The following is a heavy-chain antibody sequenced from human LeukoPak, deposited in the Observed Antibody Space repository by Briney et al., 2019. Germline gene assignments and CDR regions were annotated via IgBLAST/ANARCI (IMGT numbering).Heavy chain of an antibody. Sequence: ASVKVSCKASGYTFTGYYMHWVRQAPGQGLEWMGWITPNSGGTNYAQKFQGRVTITTDESTSTAYMELSSLRSEDTAVYYCAGRDQLLNGVLTHNYFDYWGQGTLVTVSS. CDR1: GYTFTGYY. CDR3: AGRDQLLNGVLTHNYFDY. J-gene: IGHJ4*02. D-gene: IGHD2-2*01. V-gene: IGHV1-2*02. CDR2: ITPNSGGT.